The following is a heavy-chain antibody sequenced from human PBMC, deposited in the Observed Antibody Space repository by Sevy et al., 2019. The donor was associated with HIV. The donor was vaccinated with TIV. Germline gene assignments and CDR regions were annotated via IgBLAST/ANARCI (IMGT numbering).Heavy chain of an antibody. V-gene: IGHV3-23*01. Sequence: GGSLRLPCAASGFTFSTYAMTWVRQAPGKGLEWVSVISAGGGSTYYSDSVKGRFTISRDDSKNTLYLQMNSLRAEDTAVYYCAKDRVSGTYYTGDLDYWGQGTLVTVSS. CDR1: GFTFSTYA. D-gene: IGHD3-10*01. CDR3: AKDRVSGTYYTGDLDY. J-gene: IGHJ4*02. CDR2: ISAGGGST.